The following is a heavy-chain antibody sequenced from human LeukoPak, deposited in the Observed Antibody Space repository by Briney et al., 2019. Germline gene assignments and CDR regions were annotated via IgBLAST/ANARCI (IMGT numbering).Heavy chain of an antibody. CDR3: ARVDVGSTYFDY. D-gene: IGHD1-26*01. CDR1: GFTFSSYE. V-gene: IGHV3-48*03. CDR2: ISSSGSTR. J-gene: IGHJ4*02. Sequence: PGGSLRLSCAASGFTFSSYEMNWVRQAPGKGLEWVSYISSSGSTRYYADSVKGRFTISRDNADSVKGRFTISRDNAKNSLYLQMNSLRAGDTAVYYCARVDVGSTYFDYWGQGTLVTVSS.